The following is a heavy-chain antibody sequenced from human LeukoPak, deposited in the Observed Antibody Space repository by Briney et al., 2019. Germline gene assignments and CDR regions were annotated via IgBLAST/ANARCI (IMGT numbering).Heavy chain of an antibody. CDR1: GFTFSSYG. Sequence: GGTLRLPCAASGFTFSSYGMSWVRQAPGKGLEWVSAISGSGGSTYYADSVKGRFTISRDNSKNTLYLQMNSLRAEDTAIYYCAKNGDRGAYCTGGTCYPYFYYYMDVWGKGTTVTI. V-gene: IGHV3-23*01. D-gene: IGHD2-15*01. J-gene: IGHJ6*03. CDR2: ISGSGGST. CDR3: AKNGDRGAYCTGGTCYPYFYYYMDV.